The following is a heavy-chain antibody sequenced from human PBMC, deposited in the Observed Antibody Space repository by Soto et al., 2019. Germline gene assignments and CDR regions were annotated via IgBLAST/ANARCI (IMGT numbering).Heavy chain of an antibody. CDR2: ISYDGSNK. CDR3: AKGLRWSKSYFDY. Sequence: SLRLSCAASGFTFSSYGMHWVRQAPGKGLEWVAVISYDGSNKYYADSVKGRLTISRDNSKNTLYLQMNSLRAEDTAVYYCAKGLRWSKSYFDYWGQGTLVTVSS. J-gene: IGHJ4*02. V-gene: IGHV3-30*18. D-gene: IGHD4-17*01. CDR1: GFTFSSYG.